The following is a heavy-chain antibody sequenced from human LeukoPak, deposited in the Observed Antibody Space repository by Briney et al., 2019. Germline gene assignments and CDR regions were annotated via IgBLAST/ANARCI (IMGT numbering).Heavy chain of an antibody. CDR3: AREVVTLDFDY. J-gene: IGHJ4*02. Sequence: QSGGSLRLSCAASGFTFSSSAMSWVRQVPGKGLEWVSGISASGGSTNYADSVRGRFTISRDNSKNTLYLQMNSLRAEDTAVYYCAREVVTLDFDYWGQGTLVTVSS. V-gene: IGHV3-23*01. CDR1: GFTFSSSA. D-gene: IGHD4-23*01. CDR2: ISASGGST.